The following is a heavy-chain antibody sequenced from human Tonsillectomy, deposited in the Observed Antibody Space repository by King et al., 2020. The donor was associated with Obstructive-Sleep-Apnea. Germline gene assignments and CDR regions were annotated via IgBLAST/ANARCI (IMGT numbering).Heavy chain of an antibody. D-gene: IGHD3-10*01. CDR3: ARDVGVDPLYYYYGVDV. J-gene: IGHJ6*02. Sequence: VQLQESGPGLVKPSETLSLTCTVSGGSISSYYWSWIRQPPGKGLEWIGYIYYSGSTNYNPSLKSRVTISVDTSKNQFSLKLSSVTAADTAVYYCARDVGVDPLYYYYGVDVWGQGTTVTVSS. CDR2: IYYSGST. V-gene: IGHV4-59*01. CDR1: GGSISSYY.